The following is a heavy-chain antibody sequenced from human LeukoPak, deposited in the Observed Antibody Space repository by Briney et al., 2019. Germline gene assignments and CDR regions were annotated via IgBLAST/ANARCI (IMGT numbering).Heavy chain of an antibody. CDR1: GFTFSSYG. D-gene: IGHD4-17*01. CDR3: AKDRTVTTTPYYFDY. Sequence: GGSLRLSCAASGFTFSSYGMHGVRKAQGKGLEWVAFIRYDGSNKYYADSVKGRFTISRDNSKNTLYLQMNSLRAEDTAVYYCAKDRTVTTTPYYFDYWGQGTLVTVSS. CDR2: IRYDGSNK. J-gene: IGHJ4*02. V-gene: IGHV3-30*02.